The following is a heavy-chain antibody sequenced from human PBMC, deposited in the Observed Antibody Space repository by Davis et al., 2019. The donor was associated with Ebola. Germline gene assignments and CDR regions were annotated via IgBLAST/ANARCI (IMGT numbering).Heavy chain of an antibody. CDR3: ARGGFVGAQWDY. CDR1: GASISSGGYS. J-gene: IGHJ4*02. CDR2: IYHSGST. V-gene: IGHV4-30-2*01. Sequence: SETLSLTCAVSGASISSGGYSWSWIRQPPGKGLEWTGYIYHSGSTYYNPSLKSRVTISVDRSKNQFTLKLSSVTAAETAVDYGARGGFVGAQWDYWGQGTLVTVSS. D-gene: IGHD3-16*01.